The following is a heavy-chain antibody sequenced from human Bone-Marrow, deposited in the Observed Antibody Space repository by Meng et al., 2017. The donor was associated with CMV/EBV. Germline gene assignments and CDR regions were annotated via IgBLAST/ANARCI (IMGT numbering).Heavy chain of an antibody. CDR3: ARDRADETIFGVVTGFFDW. CDR1: GFTFSSYW. Sequence: GGSLRLSCAASGFTFSSYWMSWVRQAPGKGLEWVANIKQDGSEKYYVDSVKGRFTISRDNAKNSLYLQMNSLRAEDTAVYYCARDRADETIFGVVTGFFDWWGQGTPVTVSS. D-gene: IGHD3-3*01. V-gene: IGHV3-7*01. J-gene: IGHJ4*02. CDR2: IKQDGSEK.